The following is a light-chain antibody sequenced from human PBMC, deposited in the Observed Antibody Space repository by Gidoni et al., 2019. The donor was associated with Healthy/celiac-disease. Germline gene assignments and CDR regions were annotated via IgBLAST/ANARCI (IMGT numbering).Light chain of an antibody. CDR3: QSYDSSNQV. J-gene: IGLJ3*02. CDR1: SGSIASNY. Sequence: NFMLTQPHSVSESQGQTVTIPCTRSSGSIASNYVQWYQQRPGSAPTTVIYEDNQRPSGVPDRFSGSIDSSSNSASLTISGLRTEDEADYFCQSYDSSNQVFGGGTKLTVL. CDR2: EDN. V-gene: IGLV6-57*04.